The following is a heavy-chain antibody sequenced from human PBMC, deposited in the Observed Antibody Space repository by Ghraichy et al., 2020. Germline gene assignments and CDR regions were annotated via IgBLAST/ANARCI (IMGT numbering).Heavy chain of an antibody. CDR2: IYYGGTT. Sequence: SETLSLTCTVSGGSISSTSYFWGWIRQPPGKGLEWIGSIYYGGTTYYNPSLKSRVTLSVDTSKNQFSLKVTSVTAADTAVYYCARHRSYSSSAYNPDFDYWGQGTLVTVSS. J-gene: IGHJ4*02. CDR1: GGSISSTSYF. D-gene: IGHD3-22*01. CDR3: ARHRSYSSSAYNPDFDY. V-gene: IGHV4-39*01.